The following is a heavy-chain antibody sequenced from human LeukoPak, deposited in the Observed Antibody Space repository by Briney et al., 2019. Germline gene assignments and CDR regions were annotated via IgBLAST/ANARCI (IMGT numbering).Heavy chain of an antibody. CDR3: ARGLIRIAVAGDHYYYMDV. J-gene: IGHJ6*03. CDR2: IIPIFGTA. Sequence: SVKVSCKASGGTFGSYAISWVRQAPGQGLEWMGGIIPIFGTANYAQKFQGRVTITADESTSTAYMELSSLRSENTAVYYCARGLIRIAVAGDHYYYMDVWGKGTTVTVSS. V-gene: IGHV1-69*13. CDR1: GGTFGSYA. D-gene: IGHD6-19*01.